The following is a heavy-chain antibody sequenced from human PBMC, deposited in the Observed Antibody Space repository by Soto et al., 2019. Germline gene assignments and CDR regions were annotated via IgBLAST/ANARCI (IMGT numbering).Heavy chain of an antibody. CDR3: ARDRLGGVVVPAAGGYYGMDV. V-gene: IGHV4-30-4*01. Sequence: PSETLSLTCTVSGGSISSGDYYWSWIRQPPGKGLEWIGYIYYSGSTYYNPSLKSRVTISVDTAKNQFSLKLSSVTAADTAVYYGARDRLGGVVVPAAGGYYGMDVWGQGTTVTVSS. CDR2: IYYSGST. CDR1: GGSISSGDYY. D-gene: IGHD2-2*01. J-gene: IGHJ6*02.